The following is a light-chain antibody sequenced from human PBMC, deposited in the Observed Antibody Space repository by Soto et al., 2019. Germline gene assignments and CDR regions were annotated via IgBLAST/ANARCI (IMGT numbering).Light chain of an antibody. Sequence: QSVLTQPPSVSGAPGQRVTISCTGSSSNIGAGYDVHWYQQLPGTAPKLLIYGNSNRPSGVPDRFSGSKSGTSASLAITGLQAEDEADYNCQSSDSSLSGSVFGGGTKLTVL. CDR2: GNS. CDR3: QSSDSSLSGSV. V-gene: IGLV1-40*01. J-gene: IGLJ2*01. CDR1: SSNIGAGYD.